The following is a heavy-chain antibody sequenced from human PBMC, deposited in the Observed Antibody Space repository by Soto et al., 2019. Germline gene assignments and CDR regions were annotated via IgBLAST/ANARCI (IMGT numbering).Heavy chain of an antibody. CDR2: LTASGTNT. CDR1: GFTFDNYA. CDR3: AQGGYSSGWYLALAT. J-gene: IGHJ5*02. D-gene: IGHD6-19*01. Sequence: EVQLLESGGGLVQPGGSLRLSCAASGFTFDNYAMTWVRQAPGKGLEWVSALTASGTNTHYADSVKDRFVIFRDNSKNTLYLQMNRLTAADTAIYFCAQGGYSSGWYLALATWGQGTLVTVSS. V-gene: IGHV3-23*01.